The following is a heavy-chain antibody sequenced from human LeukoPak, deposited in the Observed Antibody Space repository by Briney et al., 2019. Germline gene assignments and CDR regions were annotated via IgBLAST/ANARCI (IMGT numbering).Heavy chain of an antibody. CDR2: TSGGGDST. CDR3: ARARYCSSSSCYIDY. J-gene: IGHJ4*02. Sequence: PGGSLRLSCAASGFTFTTYAMSWVRQAPGKGLEWVSGTSGGGDSTYYADSVKGRFTISRDNAKNTLYLQMNSLRAEDTAVYYCARARYCSSSSCYIDYWGQGTLVTVSS. D-gene: IGHD2-2*02. CDR1: GFTFTTYA. V-gene: IGHV3-23*01.